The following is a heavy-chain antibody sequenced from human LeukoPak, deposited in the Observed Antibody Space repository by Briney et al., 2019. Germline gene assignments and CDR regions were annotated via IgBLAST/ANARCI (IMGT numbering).Heavy chain of an antibody. CDR2: ISAYNGDT. V-gene: IGHV1-18*01. D-gene: IGHD2-15*01. J-gene: IGHJ4*02. CDR3: ARDVYCSGGNCYYYFGY. Sequence: ASVKVSCKASGYTFTSYDIAWVRQAPGQGLEWMAWISAYNGDTNYAQKLQGRVTMTTDTSTSTAYMELTSLNSDDTAVYYCARDVYCSGGNCYYYFGYWGQGTLVTVSS. CDR1: GYTFTSYD.